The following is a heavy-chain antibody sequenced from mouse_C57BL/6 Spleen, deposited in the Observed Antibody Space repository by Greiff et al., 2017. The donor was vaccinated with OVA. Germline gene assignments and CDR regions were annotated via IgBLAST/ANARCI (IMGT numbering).Heavy chain of an antibody. Sequence: QVQLQQPGAELVMPGASVKLSCKASGYTFTSYWMHWVKQRPGQGLEWIGEIDPSDSYTNYNQKFKGKSTLTVDKSSSTAYMQLSSLTSEDSAVYYCARSGGSSYFDVWGTGTTVTVSS. V-gene: IGHV1-69*01. J-gene: IGHJ1*03. CDR3: ARSGGSSYFDV. CDR2: IDPSDSYT. CDR1: GYTFTSYW. D-gene: IGHD1-1*01.